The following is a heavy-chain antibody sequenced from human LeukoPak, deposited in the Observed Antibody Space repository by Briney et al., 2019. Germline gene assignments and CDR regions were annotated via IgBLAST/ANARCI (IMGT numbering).Heavy chain of an antibody. D-gene: IGHD4-17*01. CDR1: GFTFSSYE. J-gene: IGHJ4*02. CDR3: AKAYYDDYATAPRDFYY. V-gene: IGHV3-48*03. CDR2: ISSSGSTI. Sequence: SGGSLRLSCAASGFTFSSYEMNWVRQAPGKGLEWVSYISSSGSTIYYADSVKGRFTISRDNAKNSLYLQMNSLRAEDTAVYYCAKAYYDDYATAPRDFYYWGQGTLVTVSS.